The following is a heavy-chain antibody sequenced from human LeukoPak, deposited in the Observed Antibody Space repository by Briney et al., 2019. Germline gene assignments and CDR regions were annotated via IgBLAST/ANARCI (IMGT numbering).Heavy chain of an antibody. CDR1: GYTFTGYY. J-gene: IGHJ4*02. V-gene: IGHV1-2*02. Sequence: ASVKVSCKASGYTFTGYYMHWVRQAPGQGLEWMGWINPNSGGTNYAQKFQGRVTMTRDTSISTAYMGLSRLRSDDTAVYYCARGPSRFYYDSSGLYYFDYWGQGTLVTVSS. CDR2: INPNSGGT. CDR3: ARGPSRFYYDSSGLYYFDY. D-gene: IGHD3-22*01.